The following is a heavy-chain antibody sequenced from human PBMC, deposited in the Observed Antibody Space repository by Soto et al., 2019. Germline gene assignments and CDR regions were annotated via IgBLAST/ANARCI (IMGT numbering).Heavy chain of an antibody. Sequence: QVQLQESGPGLVKPSQTLSLTCTVSGGSISSGGYYWSWIRQHPGKGLEWIGYIYYSGSTYYNPSLKSRVTISVDTSKNQFSLKLSSVTAADTAVYYCARGGVLVPAAEYNWFDPWGQGTLVTVSS. CDR3: ARGGVLVPAAEYNWFDP. CDR2: IYYSGST. D-gene: IGHD2-2*01. CDR1: GGSISSGGYY. V-gene: IGHV4-31*03. J-gene: IGHJ5*02.